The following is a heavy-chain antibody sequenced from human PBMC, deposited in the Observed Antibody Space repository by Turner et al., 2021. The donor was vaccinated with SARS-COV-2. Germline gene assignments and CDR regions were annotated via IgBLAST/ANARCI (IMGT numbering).Heavy chain of an antibody. CDR2: IGTAGDT. Sequence: EVQLVESGGGLVQPGGSLRRSCEASGFTFSSYDRHWVRQATGKGLEWVSVIGTAGDTYYPGSVKGRFTISRENAKNSLYLQMNTLRAGDTAVYYCARANYDSSGYYCYFDYWGQGTLVTVSS. J-gene: IGHJ4*02. V-gene: IGHV3-13*04. CDR1: GFTFSSYD. CDR3: ARANYDSSGYYCYFDY. D-gene: IGHD3-22*01.